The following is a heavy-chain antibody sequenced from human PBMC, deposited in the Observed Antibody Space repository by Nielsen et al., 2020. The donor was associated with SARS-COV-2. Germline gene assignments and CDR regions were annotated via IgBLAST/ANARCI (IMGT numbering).Heavy chain of an antibody. CDR1: GGSISSSSYY. V-gene: IGHV4-39*07. Sequence: SETLSLTCTVSGGSISSSSYYWSWIRQPPGKGLEWIGEINHSGSTNYNPSLKSRVTISVDTSKNQFSLKLSSVTAADTAVYYCAVVANDYWGQGTLVTVSS. D-gene: IGHD2-15*01. CDR2: INHSGST. CDR3: AVVANDY. J-gene: IGHJ4*02.